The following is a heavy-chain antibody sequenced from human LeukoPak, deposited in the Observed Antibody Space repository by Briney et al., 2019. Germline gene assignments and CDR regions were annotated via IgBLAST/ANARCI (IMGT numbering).Heavy chain of an antibody. J-gene: IGHJ6*03. CDR1: GFTFSSYG. D-gene: IGHD1-26*01. CDR2: IRYDGSNK. CDR3: AKDRTMGATIWTSHYYYMDV. V-gene: IGHV3-30*02. Sequence: GRSLRLSCAASGFTFSSYGMHWVRKAPGKGLEWVAFIRYDGSNKYYADSVKGRFTISRDNSKNTLYLQMNSLRAEDTAVYYCAKDRTMGATIWTSHYYYMDVWGKGTTVTVSS.